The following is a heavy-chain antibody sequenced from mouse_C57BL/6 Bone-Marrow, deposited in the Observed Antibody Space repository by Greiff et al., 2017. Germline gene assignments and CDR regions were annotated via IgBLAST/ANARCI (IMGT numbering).Heavy chain of an antibody. J-gene: IGHJ2*01. CDR2: IDPEDGDT. V-gene: IGHV14-1*01. CDR3: TTTPGGDY. Sequence: EVQLQQSGAELVRPGASVKLSCTASGFNFKDYYMHWVKQRPEQGLEWIGRIDPEDGDTDYAPKFQGKATMTVDTSSNTAYLQLSSLASEDAAVYYCTTTPGGDYWGQGTTLTVSS. CDR1: GFNFKDYY.